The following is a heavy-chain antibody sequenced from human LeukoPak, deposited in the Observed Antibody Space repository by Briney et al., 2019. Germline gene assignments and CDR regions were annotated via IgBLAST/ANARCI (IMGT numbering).Heavy chain of an antibody. D-gene: IGHD2-2*01. Sequence: GGSLRLSCAASGFTFSSYAMSWVRQAPGMGLEWVSVIIGSGDRTYYAGSVKGRFTISRDNSKNTLYLRMNSLRAEDTAVYYCVRGVPVVPGIDYWGQGTLVTASS. V-gene: IGHV3-23*01. CDR2: IIGSGDRT. CDR3: VRGVPVVPGIDY. J-gene: IGHJ4*02. CDR1: GFTFSSYA.